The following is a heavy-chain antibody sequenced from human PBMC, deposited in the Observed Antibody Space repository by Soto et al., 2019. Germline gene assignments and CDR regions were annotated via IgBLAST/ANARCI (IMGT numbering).Heavy chain of an antibody. D-gene: IGHD3-22*01. J-gene: IGHJ3*02. CDR2: IVVGSGNT. Sequence: SVKVSCKASGFTFTSSAVQWVRQARGQRLAWIGWIVVGSGNTNYAQKFQERVTITRDMSTSTAYMELSSLRSEDTAVYYCAAIAPPHYYDSSGSEAFDIWGQGTMVTVSS. V-gene: IGHV1-58*01. CDR1: GFTFTSSA. CDR3: AAIAPPHYYDSSGSEAFDI.